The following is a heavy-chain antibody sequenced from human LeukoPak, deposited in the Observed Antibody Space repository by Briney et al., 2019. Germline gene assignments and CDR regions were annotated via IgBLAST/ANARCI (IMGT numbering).Heavy chain of an antibody. CDR1: GFTFSGSA. Sequence: GGSLKLSCAASGFTFSGSAMHWVRQASGKGLEWVGHIRTKANSYATAYAASVRGRFIISRDDSKNTAYLQMNSLKTEDTAVYYCAKEDSYNWNHLDSWGQGTLVTVSS. D-gene: IGHD1-14*01. CDR2: IRTKANSYAT. CDR3: AKEDSYNWNHLDS. V-gene: IGHV3-73*01. J-gene: IGHJ4*02.